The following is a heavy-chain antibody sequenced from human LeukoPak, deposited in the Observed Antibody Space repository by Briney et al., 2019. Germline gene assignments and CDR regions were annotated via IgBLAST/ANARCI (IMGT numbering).Heavy chain of an antibody. J-gene: IGHJ4*02. CDR3: ARDGGGSSWYVY. V-gene: IGHV3-30*04. CDR2: ISYDGSNK. Sequence: PGGSLRLSCAASGFTFSSYAMHWVRQAPGKGLEWVAVISYDGSNKYYADSVKGRFTISRDNSKNTLYLQMNSLRAEDTAVYYCARDGGGSSWYVYWGQGTLVTVSS. CDR1: GFTFSSYA. D-gene: IGHD6-13*01.